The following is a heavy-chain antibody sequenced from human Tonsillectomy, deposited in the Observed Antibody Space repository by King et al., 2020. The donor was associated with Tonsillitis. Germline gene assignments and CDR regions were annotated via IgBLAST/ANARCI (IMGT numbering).Heavy chain of an antibody. CDR3: ARVSSSWPNFQH. V-gene: IGHV3-7*01. Sequence: VQLVESGGGLVQPGGSLRLSCAASGFTFSSYCMSWVRQAPGKGLEWVANINQDGTEKYYVDSVEGRFTISRDNAKNSLYLQMNSLRAEDTAVYYCARVSSSWPNFQHWGQGALVTVSS. D-gene: IGHD6-13*01. CDR1: GFTFSSYC. CDR2: INQDGTEK. J-gene: IGHJ1*01.